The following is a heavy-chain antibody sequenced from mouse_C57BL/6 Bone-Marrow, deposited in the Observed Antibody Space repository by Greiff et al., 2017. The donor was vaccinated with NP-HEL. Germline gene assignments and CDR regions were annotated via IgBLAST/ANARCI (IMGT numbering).Heavy chain of an antibody. CDR3: AREYYGSSWFDY. D-gene: IGHD1-1*01. Sequence: VQLQQSGPELVKPGASVKISCKASGYAFSSSWMNWVKQRPGKGLEWIGRIYPGDGDTNYNGKFKGKATLTADKSSSTAYKQHSSLTSDDSAVYCCAREYYGSSWFDYWGQGTTLTVSS. J-gene: IGHJ2*01. CDR2: IYPGDGDT. CDR1: GYAFSSSW. V-gene: IGHV1-82*01.